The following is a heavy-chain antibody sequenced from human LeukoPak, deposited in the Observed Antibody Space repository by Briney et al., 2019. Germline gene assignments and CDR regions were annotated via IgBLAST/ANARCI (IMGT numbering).Heavy chain of an antibody. CDR3: ARDRRYYGSGSYVCYYGMDV. D-gene: IGHD3-10*01. V-gene: IGHV4-59*01. CDR1: GGSISSYY. J-gene: IGHJ6*02. Sequence: SETLSLTCTVSGGSISSYYWGWIRQPPGKGLEWIGYIYYSGSTNYNPSLTSRVTISVDTSKNQFSLKLSSVTAADTAVYYCARDRRYYGSGSYVCYYGMDVWGQGTTVTVSS. CDR2: IYYSGST.